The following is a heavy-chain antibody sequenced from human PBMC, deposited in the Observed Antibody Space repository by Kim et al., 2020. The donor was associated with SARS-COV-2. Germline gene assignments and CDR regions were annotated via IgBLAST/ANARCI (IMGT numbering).Heavy chain of an antibody. CDR1: GYTFTGYY. J-gene: IGHJ5*02. V-gene: IGHV1-2*04. CDR3: AREFPGLDPGGDPAYSSSWYTLEGRGNWFDP. D-gene: IGHD6-13*01. CDR2: INPNSGGT. Sequence: ASVKVSCKASGYTFTGYYMHWVRQAPGQGLEWMGWINPNSGGTNYAQKFQGWVTMTRDTSISTAYMELSRLRSDDTAVYYCAREFPGLDPGGDPAYSSSWYTLEGRGNWFDPWGQGTLVTVSS.